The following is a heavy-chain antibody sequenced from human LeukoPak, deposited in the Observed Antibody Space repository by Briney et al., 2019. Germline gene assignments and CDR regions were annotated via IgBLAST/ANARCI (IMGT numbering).Heavy chain of an antibody. V-gene: IGHV4-34*01. CDR1: GGSLSGYY. D-gene: IGHD3-10*01. CDR3: ARGGGEVWFGERYYFDY. J-gene: IGHJ4*02. CDR2: INHSGTT. Sequence: SETLSLTCAVSGGSLSGYYWSWIRQPPGKGLEWIGEINHSGTTNYNPSLKSRVTISLDTSRNQFSLKVSSVTATDTAVYYCARGGGEVWFGERYYFDYWGQGTLVTVSS.